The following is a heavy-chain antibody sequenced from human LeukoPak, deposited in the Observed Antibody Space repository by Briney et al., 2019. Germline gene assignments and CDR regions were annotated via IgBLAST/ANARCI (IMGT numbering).Heavy chain of an antibody. J-gene: IGHJ5*02. D-gene: IGHD2-2*01. CDR3: ARHYLSDGILSTFDP. V-gene: IGHV4-39*01. CDR2: IYYRGST. Sequence: PSETLSLTCTVSGGSISSSPYYWGWIRQPPGKGLEWIGTIYYRGSTYSNPSLNSRVTISLDTSKNQFSLRLRSVTAADTALYYCARHYLSDGILSTFDPWGQGTPVTVSS. CDR1: GGSISSSPYY.